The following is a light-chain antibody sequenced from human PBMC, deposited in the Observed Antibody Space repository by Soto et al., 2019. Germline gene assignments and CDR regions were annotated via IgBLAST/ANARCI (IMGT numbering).Light chain of an antibody. Sequence: NFMLTQPHSVSESPGKTVTISCTRSSGSIASNYVQWYQQRPGSAPTTVIYEDNQRPSGVPDRFSGSIDSSSNSASLTISGLKTEDEADYYRQSYDSSYVVFGGGTKVTVL. CDR2: EDN. CDR3: QSYDSSYVV. J-gene: IGLJ2*01. CDR1: SGSIASNY. V-gene: IGLV6-57*04.